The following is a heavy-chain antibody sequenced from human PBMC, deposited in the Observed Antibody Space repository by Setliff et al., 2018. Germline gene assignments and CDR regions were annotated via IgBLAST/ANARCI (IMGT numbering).Heavy chain of an antibody. D-gene: IGHD3-9*01. CDR3: ARHALSFDSAWDV. V-gene: IGHV4-59*01. CDR2: IYYSGNT. CDR1: GGSIRNYY. Sequence: PSETLSLTCTVSGGSIRNYYWSWIRQPPGKGLELIGYIYYSGNTNYNPSLKSRVTISVDTSKNQFSLKLSSVTAADTAVYFCARHALSFDSAWDVWGKGTTVTVSS. J-gene: IGHJ6*04.